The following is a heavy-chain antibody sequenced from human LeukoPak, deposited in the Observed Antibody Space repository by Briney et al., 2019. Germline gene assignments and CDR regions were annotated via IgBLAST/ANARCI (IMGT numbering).Heavy chain of an antibody. CDR2: INSDSCFT. Sequence: ASVKVSCKASGYTLTGYYMNWVRQAPGQGLEWMGWINSDSCFTKYAQKFQGRVTMTRDTSITTVYMDLTRLTSDDTAVYYCARNFDMKGFDPWGQGTLVTVSS. CDR1: GYTLTGYY. V-gene: IGHV1-2*02. J-gene: IGHJ5*02. D-gene: IGHD3-9*01. CDR3: ARNFDMKGFDP.